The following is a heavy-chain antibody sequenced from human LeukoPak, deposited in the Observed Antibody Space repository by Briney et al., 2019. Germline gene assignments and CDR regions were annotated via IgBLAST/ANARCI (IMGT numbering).Heavy chain of an antibody. CDR1: GGTFSSYA. Sequence: SVKVSCKASGGTFSSYAISWVRQAPGQGLEWMGGIIPIFGTANYAQRFQGRVTLTADESTSTAYMELSSLRSEDTAVYYCARESLPYGGNSFGHYYGMDVWGQGTTVTVSS. D-gene: IGHD4-23*01. CDR3: ARESLPYGGNSFGHYYGMDV. J-gene: IGHJ6*02. V-gene: IGHV1-69*13. CDR2: IIPIFGTA.